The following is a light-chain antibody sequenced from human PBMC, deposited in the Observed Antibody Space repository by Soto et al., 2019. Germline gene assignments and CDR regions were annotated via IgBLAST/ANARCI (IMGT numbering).Light chain of an antibody. J-gene: IGLJ3*02. CDR1: SSNIGAGYD. CDR3: QSYDSSLSAL. Sequence: QSVLTQPPSESGAPGQRVTICCTGSSSNIGAGYDVHWYQQLPGTAPKLLIYGNSNRPSGVPDRFSGSKSGTSASLAITGLQAEDEADYYCQSYDSSLSALFGGGTKVTVL. V-gene: IGLV1-40*01. CDR2: GNS.